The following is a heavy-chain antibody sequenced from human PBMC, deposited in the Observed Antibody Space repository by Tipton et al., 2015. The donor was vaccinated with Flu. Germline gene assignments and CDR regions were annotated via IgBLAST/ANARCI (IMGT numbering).Heavy chain of an antibody. CDR1: GGSISNYH. J-gene: IGHJ3*02. CDR2: IYYNGYT. Sequence: TLSLTCTVSGGSISNYHWIWIRQPPGKGLEWIGYIYYNGYTYYNPSLKSRVTISIDTSKSQFSLKLNSVTAADTAVYYCARDPYSGYGAFDIWGQGTLVTVSS. D-gene: IGHD3-9*01. V-gene: IGHV4-59*01. CDR3: ARDPYSGYGAFDI.